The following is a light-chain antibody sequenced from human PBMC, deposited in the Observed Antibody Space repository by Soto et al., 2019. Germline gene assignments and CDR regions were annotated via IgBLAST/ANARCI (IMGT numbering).Light chain of an antibody. V-gene: IGKV3-20*01. CDR3: QQYGNSPWT. J-gene: IGKJ1*01. CDR2: GVS. Sequence: DIVLTKSRGTLSLSPGERATVSCRASQSVSRSNLAWYQHKPGQAPSLLIYGVSNRATGIPERFSGSGSGTDFTLTISRLEPEDFAVYYCQQYGNSPWTFGQGTKVDIK. CDR1: QSVSRSN.